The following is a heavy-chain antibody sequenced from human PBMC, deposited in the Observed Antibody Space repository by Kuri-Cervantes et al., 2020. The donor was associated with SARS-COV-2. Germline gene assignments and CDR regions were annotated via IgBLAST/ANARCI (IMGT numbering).Heavy chain of an antibody. CDR2: ISGSGSTT. J-gene: IGHJ4*02. Sequence: GGSLRLSCAGSGFTFSGFAMSWVRQVPGKGLEWVSSISGSGSTTHYADSVEGRLTISRDNSKNTLYLQMNSLRAEDTAVYYCAKYIGSGTNTPDYWGQGTLVTVSS. D-gene: IGHD3-10*01. CDR3: AKYIGSGTNTPDY. CDR1: GFTFSGFA. V-gene: IGHV3-23*01.